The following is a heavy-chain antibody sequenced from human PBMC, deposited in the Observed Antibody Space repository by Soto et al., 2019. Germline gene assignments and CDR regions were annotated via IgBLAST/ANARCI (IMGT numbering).Heavy chain of an antibody. D-gene: IGHD6-13*01. CDR3: ARARATIAAAAIFDC. J-gene: IGHJ4*02. Sequence: QVQLQESGPGLVKPSGTLSLTCAVSGGSISTSNWWSWVRQPPGKGLEWIGEVYRTGSTNYNPSLESRVIVSXAXSXXQFSLKLTSVTAADTAVYYCARARATIAAAAIFDCWGQGTLVTVSS. CDR2: VYRTGST. V-gene: IGHV4-4*02. CDR1: GGSISTSNW.